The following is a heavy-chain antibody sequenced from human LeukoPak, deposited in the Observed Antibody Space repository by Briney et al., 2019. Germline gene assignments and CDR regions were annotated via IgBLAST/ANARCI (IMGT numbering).Heavy chain of an antibody. V-gene: IGHV3-23*01. CDR2: ISGSGGCT. CDR3: TKRLDSSGYYYAPDY. CDR1: GFTFSSYA. D-gene: IGHD3-22*01. Sequence: GGSLRLSCAASGFTFSSYAMSWVRQAPGKGLEWVSAISGSGGCTYYADSVKGRFTISRDNSKNTLYLQMNSLRAEDTAVYYCTKRLDSSGYYYAPDYWGQGTLVTVSS. J-gene: IGHJ4*02.